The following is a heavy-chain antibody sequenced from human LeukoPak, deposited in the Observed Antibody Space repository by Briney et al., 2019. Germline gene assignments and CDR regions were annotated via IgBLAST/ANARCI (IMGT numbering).Heavy chain of an antibody. Sequence: PSETLSLTCAVYGGSFSGYYWSWIRQPPGKGLEWIGEINHSGSTNYNPSLKSRVTISVDTSKNQFSLKLSSVTAADTAVYYCARLFILRYFDWSLAFDIWGQGTMVTVSS. CDR1: GGSFSGYY. D-gene: IGHD3-9*01. V-gene: IGHV4-34*01. CDR2: INHSGST. CDR3: ARLFILRYFDWSLAFDI. J-gene: IGHJ3*02.